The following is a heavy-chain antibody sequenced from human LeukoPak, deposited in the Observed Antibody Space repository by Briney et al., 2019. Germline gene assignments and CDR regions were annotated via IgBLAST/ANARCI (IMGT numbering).Heavy chain of an antibody. CDR1: GDSISSSSYY. D-gene: IGHD3-22*01. V-gene: IGHV4-39*01. CDR3: ARRRYYDSTGYLD. CDR2: IYYRGST. J-gene: IGHJ1*01. Sequence: PSETLSLTCTISGDSISSSSYYWGWIRQPPGKGLEWVGDIYYRGSTYCSPSLKSRVSISIDTSNNQFSLTLNSVTAADTALYFCARRRYYDSTGYLDWGQGTLVTVSS.